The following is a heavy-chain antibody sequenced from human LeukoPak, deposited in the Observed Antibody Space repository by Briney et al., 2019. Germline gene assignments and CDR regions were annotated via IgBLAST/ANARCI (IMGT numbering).Heavy chain of an antibody. V-gene: IGHV4-38-2*02. D-gene: IGHD1-26*01. CDR3: ARDNTMSGSFFS. CDR2: IYYSGST. CDR1: RSSMRSAYY. Sequence: PSETLSLTCTVSRSSMRSAYYWAWIRQPPGRGLEWIGYIYYSGSTYYNPSLKSRVTISVDTSKNQFSLKLNSVTAADTAVYYCARDNTMSGSFFSWGQGTLVTVSS. J-gene: IGHJ4*02.